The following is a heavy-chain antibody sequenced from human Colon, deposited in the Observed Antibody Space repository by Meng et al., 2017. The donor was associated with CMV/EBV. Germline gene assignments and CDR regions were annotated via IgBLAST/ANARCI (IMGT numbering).Heavy chain of an antibody. CDR2: IKQDGSEK. D-gene: IGHD6-19*01. CDR1: GFTFSSYW. V-gene: IGHV3-7*01. Sequence: GGSLRLSCAASGFTFSSYWMSWVRQAPGKGLEWVANIKQDGSEKYYVDSVKGRFTISRDNAKNSLYLQMNSLRAEDTAVYYCAREGYGIAVAGSDYWGQGTLVTVSS. CDR3: AREGYGIAVAGSDY. J-gene: IGHJ4*02.